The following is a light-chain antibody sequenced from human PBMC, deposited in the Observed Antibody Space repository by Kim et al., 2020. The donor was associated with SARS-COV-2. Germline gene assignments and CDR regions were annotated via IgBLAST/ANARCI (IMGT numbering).Light chain of an antibody. J-gene: IGKJ5*01. CDR3: QQRSHWPIT. CDR2: DTS. V-gene: IGKV3-11*01. Sequence: SPGERAILSCRTSQEVRIDLIWYQQKPGPAPRLFMYDTSTRATCIPARFSGSGSGTDYTLTISGLEAEDFGIHYCQQRSHWPITFGQETRLEIK. CDR1: QEVRID.